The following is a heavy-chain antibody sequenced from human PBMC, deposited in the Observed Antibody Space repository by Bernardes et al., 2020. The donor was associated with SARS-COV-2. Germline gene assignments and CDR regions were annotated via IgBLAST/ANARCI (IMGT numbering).Heavy chain of an antibody. CDR2: ISGSGGST. J-gene: IGHJ6*02. CDR3: AGNLQGFIVGATRGFWYYGMDV. Sequence: GGSLRLSCAASGFTFSSYAMSWVRQAPGKGLEWVSAISGSGGSTYYADSVKGRFTISRDNSKNTLYLQMNSLRAEDTAVYYCAGNLQGFIVGATRGFWYYGMDVWGQGTTVTVSS. V-gene: IGHV3-23*01. D-gene: IGHD1-26*01. CDR1: GFTFSSYA.